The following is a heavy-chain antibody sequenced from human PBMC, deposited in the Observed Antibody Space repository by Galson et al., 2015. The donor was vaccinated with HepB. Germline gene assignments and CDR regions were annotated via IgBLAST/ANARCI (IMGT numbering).Heavy chain of an antibody. CDR3: ARMIFRQDYYYYMDV. D-gene: IGHD3-9*01. Sequence: LVKPTQTLTLTCTFSGFSLSTSGMCVSWIRQPPGKALEWLARIDWDDDKYYSTSLKTRPTISKDTYKNQVVLTMTNMDPEDTATYYCARMIFRQDYYYYMDVWGKGTTVTGPS. J-gene: IGHJ6*03. V-gene: IGHV2-70*11. CDR2: IDWDDDK. CDR1: GFSLSTSGMC.